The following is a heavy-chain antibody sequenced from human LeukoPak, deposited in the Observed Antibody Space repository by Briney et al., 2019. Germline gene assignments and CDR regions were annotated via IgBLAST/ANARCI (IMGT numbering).Heavy chain of an antibody. V-gene: IGHV4-59*01. D-gene: IGHD5-12*01. CDR1: GGSFSSYY. J-gene: IGHJ6*02. CDR3: ARAYSGYGPHYYYYYGMDV. Sequence: SETLSLTCAVYGGSFSSYYWSWIRQPPGKGLEWIGYIYYSGSTNYNPSLKSRVTISVDTSKNQFSLKLSSVTAADTAVYYCARAYSGYGPHYYYYYGMDVWGQGTTVTVSS. CDR2: IYYSGST.